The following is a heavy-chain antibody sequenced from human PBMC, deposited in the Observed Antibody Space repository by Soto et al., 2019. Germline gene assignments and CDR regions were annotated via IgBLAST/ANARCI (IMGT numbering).Heavy chain of an antibody. J-gene: IGHJ4*02. CDR3: ARGILSVTRQFDFDS. Sequence: VPLVESGGGLIQPGGSLRLSCAASGFTVSSHYMSWVRQAPGGGLEWVSLIYIGGTTYYADSVKGRFTISRDNSKNTLYLQMNNLRAEDTALYYCARGILSVTRQFDFDSGGQGTLVTVSS. CDR2: IYIGGTT. V-gene: IGHV3-53*01. D-gene: IGHD2-21*02. CDR1: GFTVSSHY.